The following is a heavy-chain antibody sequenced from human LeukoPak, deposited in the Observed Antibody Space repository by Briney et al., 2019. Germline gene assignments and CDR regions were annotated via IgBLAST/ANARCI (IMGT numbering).Heavy chain of an antibody. CDR1: GYTFISYG. CDR2: ISVYNGNT. V-gene: IGHV1-18*01. CDR3: AKNKTIDGMDV. Sequence: ASVKVSCKASGYTFISYGISWVRHAPGQGLEWMGWISVYNGNTNYAQNLQGRVTMTTDTYTSTAYMELRSLRSDDTAVYYCAKNKTIDGMDVWGQGTTVTVSS. D-gene: IGHD1-7*01. J-gene: IGHJ6*02.